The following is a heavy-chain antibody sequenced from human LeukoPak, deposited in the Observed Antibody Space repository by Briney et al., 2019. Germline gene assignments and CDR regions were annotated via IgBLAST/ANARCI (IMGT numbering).Heavy chain of an antibody. J-gene: IGHJ5*02. CDR2: MNPNSGNT. D-gene: IGHD3-10*01. Sequence: ASVKVSCKASGYTFTSYDINWVRQATGQGLEWMGWMNPNSGNTGYAQKFQGRVTMTRNTSISTAYMELSSLRSEDTAVYYCARSRARVRGVIMAVNWFDPWGQGTLVTVSS. V-gene: IGHV1-8*01. CDR3: ARSRARVRGVIMAVNWFDP. CDR1: GYTFTSYD.